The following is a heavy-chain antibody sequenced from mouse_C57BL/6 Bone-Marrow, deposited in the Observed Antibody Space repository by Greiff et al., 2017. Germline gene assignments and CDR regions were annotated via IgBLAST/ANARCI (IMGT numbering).Heavy chain of an antibody. V-gene: IGHV1-52*01. CDR3: ARHLFCNPSYYYAMDY. J-gene: IGHJ4*01. CDR2: IDPSDSET. Sequence: QVQLQQPGAELVRPGSSVKLSCKASGYTFTSYWMHWVKQRPIQGLEWIGNIDPSDSETHYNQKFKDKATLTVDKSSSTAYMQLSSLTSEDSAVYYGARHLFCNPSYYYAMDYWGQGTSVTVSS. CDR1: GYTFTSYW. D-gene: IGHD6-1*01.